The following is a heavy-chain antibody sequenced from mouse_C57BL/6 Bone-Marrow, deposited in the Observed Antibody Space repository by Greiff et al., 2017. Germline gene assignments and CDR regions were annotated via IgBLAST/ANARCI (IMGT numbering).Heavy chain of an antibody. Sequence: DVKLVESGGGLVQPGGSMKLSCVASGFTFSNYWMNWVRQSPEKGLEWVAQIRLKSDNYATHYAESVKGRFTISRDDSKSSVYLQMNNLRAEDTGIYYCTGGTAQATVAYWGQGTLVTVSA. V-gene: IGHV6-3*01. CDR1: GFTFSNYW. J-gene: IGHJ3*01. CDR2: IRLKSDNYAT. CDR3: TGGTAQATVAY. D-gene: IGHD3-2*02.